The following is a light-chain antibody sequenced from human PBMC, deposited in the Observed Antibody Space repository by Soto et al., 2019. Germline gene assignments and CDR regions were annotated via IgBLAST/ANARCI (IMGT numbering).Light chain of an antibody. CDR1: RSVSSNN. CDR3: QQYGSSPWT. Sequence: EVVSTQSPGTLSLSPGERARLSCRASRSVSSNNVVWYQQKPGQAPRLLIYGASYRAAGIPDRFSGSGSGTDFTLTISRLEPEDFALYYCQQYGSSPWTFGQGTKVDIK. CDR2: GAS. J-gene: IGKJ1*01. V-gene: IGKV3-20*01.